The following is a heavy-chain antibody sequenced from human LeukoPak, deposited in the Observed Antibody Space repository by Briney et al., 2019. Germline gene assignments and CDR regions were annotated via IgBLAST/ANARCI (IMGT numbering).Heavy chain of an antibody. CDR2: ISQGGNEK. D-gene: IGHD7-27*01. Sequence: GGSLRLACAPCGFTFNSYGIHVVRQARGGGREWVALISQGGNEKYYADSVEGRLTISRDHYKNKLYLQMHSLSAEDTAVYYCAKARPLNWGYYFDYWGQGTLVTVSS. V-gene: IGHV3-33*03. CDR1: GFTFNSYG. J-gene: IGHJ4*02. CDR3: AKARPLNWGYYFDY.